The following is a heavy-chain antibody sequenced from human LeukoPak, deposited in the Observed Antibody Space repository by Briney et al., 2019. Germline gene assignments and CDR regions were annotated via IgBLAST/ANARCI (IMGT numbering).Heavy chain of an antibody. CDR3: ARDLAPYGDCGVLDY. Sequence: PGGSLRLSFAVSGFSFDTYWMTWVRQAPGKGLEWVANIKEDGSERYYVDSVKGRFAISRDNAKNSLHLQMNSLRAEDTAMYYCARDLAPYGDCGVLDYWGQGTLVTVSS. V-gene: IGHV3-7*01. J-gene: IGHJ4*02. CDR2: IKEDGSER. CDR1: GFSFDTYW. D-gene: IGHD4-17*01.